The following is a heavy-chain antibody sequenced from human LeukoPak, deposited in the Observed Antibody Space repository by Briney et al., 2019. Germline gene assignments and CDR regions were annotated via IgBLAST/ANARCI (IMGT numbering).Heavy chain of an antibody. CDR2: IWYDGSNK. Sequence: GGSLRLSCAASGFTFSRYALHWVRQAPGKGLEWVAVIWYDGSNKYYADSVKGRFTISRDNSKNTLYLQMNSLSAEDTAVYYCARGLGQADYFDYWGQGTLVTVSS. CDR3: ARGLGQADYFDY. V-gene: IGHV3-33*08. CDR1: GFTFSRYA. J-gene: IGHJ4*02.